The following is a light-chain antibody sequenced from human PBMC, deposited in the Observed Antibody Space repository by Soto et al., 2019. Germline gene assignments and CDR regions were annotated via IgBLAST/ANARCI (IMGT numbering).Light chain of an antibody. CDR2: GNS. CDR1: SSNIGAGND. J-gene: IGLJ2*01. Sequence: QSVLTQPPSVSGAPGRRGTIPGTGGSSNIGAGNDVHGYHQLQGTAPKLPIFGNSNRPSGVPGRFSGSKSGTPASLAITGLQAEDEADYSRQSYDSSLDVVFSGGAKLTVL. V-gene: IGLV1-40*01. CDR3: QSYDSSLDVV.